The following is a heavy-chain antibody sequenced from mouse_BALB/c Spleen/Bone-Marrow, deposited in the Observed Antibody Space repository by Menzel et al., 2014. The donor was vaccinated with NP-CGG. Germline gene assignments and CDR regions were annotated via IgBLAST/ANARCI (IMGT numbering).Heavy chain of an antibody. J-gene: IGHJ4*01. Sequence: DLVNPGASVKPPCKASGYTFTSYWINWIKQRPGQGLEWIGRIAPGSGSTYYNEMFKGKATLTVDTSSSTAYIQLSSLSSEDSAVYCCARFPIYYGNYGAMGYWGQGTSIAISS. CDR3: ARFPIYYGNYGAMGY. D-gene: IGHD2-1*01. CDR2: IAPGSGST. CDR1: GYTFTSYW. V-gene: IGHV1S41*01.